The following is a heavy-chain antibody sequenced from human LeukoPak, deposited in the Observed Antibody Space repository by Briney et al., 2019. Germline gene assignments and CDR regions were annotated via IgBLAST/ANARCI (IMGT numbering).Heavy chain of an antibody. Sequence: PSQTLSLTCTVSGGSISSGDYYWSWIRQPPGKGLEWIGYIYYSGSTYYNPSLKSRVTISVDTSKNQFSLKLSSVTAADTAVYYCARAAPLLIVVGYFDYWGQGTLVTVS. D-gene: IGHD2-2*01. CDR1: GGSISSGDYY. J-gene: IGHJ4*02. CDR2: IYYSGST. V-gene: IGHV4-30-4*08. CDR3: ARAAPLLIVVGYFDY.